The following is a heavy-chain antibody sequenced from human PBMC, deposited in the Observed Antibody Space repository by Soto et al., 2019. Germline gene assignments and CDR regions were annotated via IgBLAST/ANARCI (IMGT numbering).Heavy chain of an antibody. CDR3: ARLMYAGYYYYALDV. V-gene: IGHV5-51*01. CDR2: IYPRDSDT. Sequence: GESLKISCNGAGYIFTTYWIGWVRQMPGKGLECVGIIYPRDSDTRYSPSFQGQVTISVDRSDSTAYLRWSSLKASDTAIYYCARLMYAGYYYYALDVWGQGTTVTVSS. D-gene: IGHD2-8*01. J-gene: IGHJ6*02. CDR1: GYIFTTYW.